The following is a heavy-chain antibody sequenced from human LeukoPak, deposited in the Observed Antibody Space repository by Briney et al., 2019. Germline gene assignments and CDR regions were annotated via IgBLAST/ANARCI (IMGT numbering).Heavy chain of an antibody. J-gene: IGHJ4*02. CDR2: INHSGST. CDR3: AGKTDTFDY. V-gene: IGHV4-34*01. D-gene: IGHD5-18*01. CDR1: GGSFSGYY. Sequence: PSETLSLTCAVYGGSFSGYYWSWIRQPPGKGLEWIGEINHSGSTNYNPSLKSRVTISVDTSKNQFSPKLSSVTAADTAVYYCAGKTDTFDYWGQGTLVTVSS.